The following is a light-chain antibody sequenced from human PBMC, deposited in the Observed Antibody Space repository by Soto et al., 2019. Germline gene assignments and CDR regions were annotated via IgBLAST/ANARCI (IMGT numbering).Light chain of an antibody. CDR3: QSYDSSLSGYV. J-gene: IGLJ1*01. V-gene: IGLV1-40*01. CDR2: GNS. Sequence: QAVVTQPPSVSGAPGQRVPTSCTGSSPNIGAGYDVHWYQQLPGTAPKLLIYGNSNRPSGVPDRFSGSKSGTSASLAITGLQAEDEADYYCQSYDSSLSGYVFGTGTKVTVL. CDR1: SPNIGAGYD.